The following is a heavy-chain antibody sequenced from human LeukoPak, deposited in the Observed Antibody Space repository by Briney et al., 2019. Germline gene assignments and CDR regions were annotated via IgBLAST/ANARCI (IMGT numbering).Heavy chain of an antibody. CDR3: ARHPRYCSSTSCSGDY. J-gene: IGHJ4*02. V-gene: IGHV4-39*01. CDR2: IYYSGST. D-gene: IGHD2-2*01. CDR1: GYSISSSSYY. Sequence: PSETLSLTCTVSGYSISSSSYYWGWIRLPPGKGLEWIGSIYYSGSTYYNPSLKSRVTISVDTSKNQFSLKLSSVTAADTAVYYCARHPRYCSSTSCSGDYWGQGTLVTVSS.